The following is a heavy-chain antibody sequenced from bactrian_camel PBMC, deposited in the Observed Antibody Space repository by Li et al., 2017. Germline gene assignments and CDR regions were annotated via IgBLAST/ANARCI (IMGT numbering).Heavy chain of an antibody. Sequence: VQLVESGGGLVQPGGSLRLSCAASGFTRTSAGMNWVRQAPGKGLEWISSISISRSGEFPFYADSVKGRFTISRDNARNTLYLQLNSLKPEDTAMYYCALQEAFSCTQWESGNFANWGQGTQVTVS. CDR1: GFTRTSAG. CDR3: ALQEAFSCTQWESGNFAN. V-gene: IGHV3S40*01. D-gene: IGHD2*01. CDR2: ISRSGEFP. J-gene: IGHJ6*01.